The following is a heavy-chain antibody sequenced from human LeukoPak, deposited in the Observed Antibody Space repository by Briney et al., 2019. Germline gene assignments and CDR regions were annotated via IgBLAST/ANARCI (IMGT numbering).Heavy chain of an antibody. J-gene: IGHJ6*03. D-gene: IGHD2-2*01. CDR3: ARYCSSTSCYDYYYYYMDV. CDR2: IQTDGSST. CDR1: GFTFSSYW. Sequence: GGSLRLSCAASGFTFSSYWMHWVRQAPGKGLVWVSRIQTDGSSTNYADSVKGRFTISRDDAKNTLYLQMNSLRAEDTAVYYCARYCSSTSCYDYYYYYMDVWGKGTTVTVSS. V-gene: IGHV3-74*01.